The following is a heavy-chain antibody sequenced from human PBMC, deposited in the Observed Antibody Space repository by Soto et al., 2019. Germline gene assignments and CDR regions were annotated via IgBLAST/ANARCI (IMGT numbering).Heavy chain of an antibody. Sequence: HSETLSLTCTVSGGSISSYYWSWIRQPPGKGLEWIGYIYYSGSTNYNPSLKSRVTISVDTSKNQFSLKLSSVTAADTAVYYCARSSYPRYYGMDVWGQGTTVTVSS. D-gene: IGHD1-26*01. CDR2: IYYSGST. CDR3: ARSSYPRYYGMDV. V-gene: IGHV4-59*01. CDR1: GGSISSYY. J-gene: IGHJ6*02.